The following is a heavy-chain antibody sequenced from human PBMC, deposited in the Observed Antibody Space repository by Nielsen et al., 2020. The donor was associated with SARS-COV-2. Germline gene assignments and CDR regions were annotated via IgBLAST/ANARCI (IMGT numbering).Heavy chain of an antibody. J-gene: IGHJ4*02. Sequence: GESLKISCAVSGFTVSSNYMSWVRQAPGKGLEWVSVIYIGSTTYYADSVKGRFTISRDNSKNMLYLQMNSLRAEDTAVYYCARELPPNYWGQGTLITVSS. CDR3: ARELPPNY. CDR1: GFTVSSNY. CDR2: IYIGSTT. V-gene: IGHV3-66*01.